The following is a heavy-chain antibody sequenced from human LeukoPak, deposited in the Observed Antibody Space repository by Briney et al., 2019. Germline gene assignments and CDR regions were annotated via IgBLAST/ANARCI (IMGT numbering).Heavy chain of an antibody. CDR3: ARASYYYDSSGYALDY. V-gene: IGHV4-59*01. D-gene: IGHD3-22*01. CDR2: IYYSGST. CDR1: GGSISSYY. J-gene: IGHJ4*02. Sequence: SETLSLTCAVSGGSISSYYWSWIRQPPGKGLEWIGYIYYSGSTNYNPSLKSRVTISVDTSKNQFSLKLSSVTAADTAVYYCARASYYYDSSGYALDYWGQGTLVTVSS.